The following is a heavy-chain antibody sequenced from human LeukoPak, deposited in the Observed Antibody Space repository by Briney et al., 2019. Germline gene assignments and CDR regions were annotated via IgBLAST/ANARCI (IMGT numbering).Heavy chain of an antibody. D-gene: IGHD4-23*01. V-gene: IGHV4-39*07. CDR2: IYYSGST. Sequence: SETLSLTCTVSGGSISSSSYYWGWIRQPPGKGLEWIGSIYYSGSTYYNPSLKSRVTISVDTSKNQFSLKLSSVTAADTAVYYCARALTPYGGFDYWGQGTLVTVSS. J-gene: IGHJ4*02. CDR3: ARALTPYGGFDY. CDR1: GGSISSSSYY.